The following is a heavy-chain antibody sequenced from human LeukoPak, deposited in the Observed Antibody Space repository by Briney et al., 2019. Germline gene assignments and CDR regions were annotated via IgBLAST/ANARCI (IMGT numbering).Heavy chain of an antibody. V-gene: IGHV4-59*12. CDR3: ARYSPSSFDI. D-gene: IGHD4-11*01. CDR2: VYYNGSS. J-gene: IGHJ3*02. CDR1: GGSISSYF. Sequence: SETLSLTCTVSGGSISSYFWTWIRQPPGKGLAWIGCVYYNGSSTYNPSLKSRVTISIDTSKNQFSLKLNSVTAADTAVYYCARYSPSSFDIWGQGTMVTVSS.